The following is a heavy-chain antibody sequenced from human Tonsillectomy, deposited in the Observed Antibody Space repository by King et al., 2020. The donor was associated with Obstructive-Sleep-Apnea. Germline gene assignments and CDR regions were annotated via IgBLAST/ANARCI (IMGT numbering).Heavy chain of an antibody. CDR1: GFTFSNYA. V-gene: IGHV3-23*04. CDR2: ISGSGGST. D-gene: IGHD3-16*01. CDR3: AKDLGDGDYYYYGMDV. Sequence: VQLVESGGGLVQPGGSLRLSCAASGFTFSNYAMSWVRQAPGKGLEWVSAISGSGGSTYYADSVKGRFTISREDSKNTLYLQMNSLRAEDTAVYYCAKDLGDGDYYYYGMDVWGQGTTVTVSS. J-gene: IGHJ6*02.